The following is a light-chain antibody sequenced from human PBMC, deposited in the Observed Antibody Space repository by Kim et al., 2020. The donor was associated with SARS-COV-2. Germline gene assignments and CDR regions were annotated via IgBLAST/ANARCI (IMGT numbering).Light chain of an antibody. V-gene: IGLV3-19*01. J-gene: IGLJ2*01. CDR3: NSRDSSGNHYVV. CDR1: SLRSYY. CDR2: GKN. Sequence: LGQTVRITCQGDSLRSYYASWYQKKPGQAPVLVIYGKNNRPSGIPDRFSGSSSGNTASLTITGAQAEDEADYYCNSRDSSGNHYVVFGGGTQLTVL.